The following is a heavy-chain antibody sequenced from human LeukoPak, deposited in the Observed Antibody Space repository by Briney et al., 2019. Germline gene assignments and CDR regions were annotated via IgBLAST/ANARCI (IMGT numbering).Heavy chain of an antibody. J-gene: IGHJ4*02. CDR2: INPNSGGT. D-gene: IGHD3-10*01. Sequence: ASVTVSCKASGYTFTGYYMHWVRQAPGQGLEWMGWINPNSGGTNYAQKFQGRVTMTRDTSISTACMELSRLRSDDTAVYYCARDTGLLLWFGERRFDYWGQGTLVTVSS. V-gene: IGHV1-2*02. CDR1: GYTFTGYY. CDR3: ARDTGLLLWFGERRFDY.